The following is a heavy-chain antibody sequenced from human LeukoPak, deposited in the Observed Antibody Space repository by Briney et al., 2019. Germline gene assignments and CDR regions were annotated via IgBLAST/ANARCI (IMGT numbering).Heavy chain of an antibody. CDR2: INSDGSST. V-gene: IGHV3-74*01. D-gene: IGHD5-18*01. J-gene: IGHJ6*03. CDR3: ARIQLWGYYYMDV. Sequence: TGGSLRLSCAASGFTFSSYWMHWVRHAPGKGRVWVSRINSDGSSTIYADSVKGRFTISRDNAKNTLYLQMNSLRAEDTAVYYCARIQLWGYYYMDVWGKGTTVTVSS. CDR1: GFTFSSYW.